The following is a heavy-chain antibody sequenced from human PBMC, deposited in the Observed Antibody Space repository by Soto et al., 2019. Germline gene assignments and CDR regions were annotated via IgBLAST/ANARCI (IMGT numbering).Heavy chain of an antibody. J-gene: IGHJ4*02. CDR3: AADTGDIEVVPATT. CDR1: GLNFEKCS. Sequence: GGSLRLSCAASGLNFEKCSMNWVRQPPGKGPEWLASISPASTYIRYADSVKGRFTISRDNARNSLSLQMMSLRADDTAMYYCAADTGDIEVVPATTWGQGTLVTVS. D-gene: IGHD2-15*01. V-gene: IGHV3-21*04. CDR2: ISPASTYI.